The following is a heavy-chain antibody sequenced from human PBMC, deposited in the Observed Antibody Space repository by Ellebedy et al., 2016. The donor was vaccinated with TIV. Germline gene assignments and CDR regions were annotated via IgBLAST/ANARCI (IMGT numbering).Heavy chain of an antibody. D-gene: IGHD3-16*01. CDR3: VKEGDGDV. J-gene: IGHJ6*02. CDR1: GFSFSSYT. Sequence: GESLKISCAASGFSFSSYTMNWVRQAPGKGLEWVSTISASSTTHYGDSVRGRFTISRDNSHNMMYLQMNTLRVEDSGVYYCVKEGDGDVWGQGTTVTVSS. CDR2: ISASSTT. V-gene: IGHV3-23*01.